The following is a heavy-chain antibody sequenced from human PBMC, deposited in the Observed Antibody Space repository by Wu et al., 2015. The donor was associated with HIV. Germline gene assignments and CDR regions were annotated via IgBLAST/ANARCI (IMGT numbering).Heavy chain of an antibody. CDR2: IIPMFGTI. CDR1: GGTLNYYV. Sequence: QVQLVQSGAEVKKPGSSVKVSCTASGGTLNYYVTSWVRQAPGQGLEWVGGIIPMFGTISYGQKFQGRVTISTDDSTSTGYMELSSLRPEDTAVYYCARDGSDMVRGVMGTKWGQGTLLTVSS. D-gene: IGHD3-10*01. J-gene: IGHJ4*02. CDR3: ARDGSDMVRGVMGTK. V-gene: IGHV1-69*05.